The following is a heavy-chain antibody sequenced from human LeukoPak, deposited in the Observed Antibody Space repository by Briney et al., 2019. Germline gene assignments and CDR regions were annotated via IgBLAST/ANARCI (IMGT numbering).Heavy chain of an antibody. V-gene: IGHV4-39*01. CDR3: ANRWRGFLDP. CDR2: IYYSGST. J-gene: IGHJ5*02. Sequence: SETLSLTCTVSGGSISSHSYYWGWIRQPPGKGLEWIGSIYYSGSTYCNPSLKSRVTIFVDTSKNQFSLKLRSVTAADTAVYYCANRWRGFLDPWGQGTLVTVSS. D-gene: IGHD2-15*01. CDR1: GGSISSHSYY.